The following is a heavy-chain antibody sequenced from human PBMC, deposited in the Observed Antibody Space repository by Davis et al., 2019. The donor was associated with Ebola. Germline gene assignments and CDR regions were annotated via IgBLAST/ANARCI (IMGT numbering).Heavy chain of an antibody. D-gene: IGHD6-19*01. CDR1: GYSFTNYW. Sequence: GGSLRLSCKGFGYSFTNYWIGWVRQVPGKGLEWLGIIYPGDSDTRYSPSFQGQVTISVDKSISTTYLQWSSLKASDSATYYCARGEDNYGWTSGWYFDPWGQGTLVTVSS. CDR2: IYPGDSDT. CDR3: ARGEDNYGWTSGWYFDP. J-gene: IGHJ5*02. V-gene: IGHV5-51*01.